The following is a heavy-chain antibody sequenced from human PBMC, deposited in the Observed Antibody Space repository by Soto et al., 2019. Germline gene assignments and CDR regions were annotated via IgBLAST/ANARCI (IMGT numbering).Heavy chain of an antibody. CDR2: IYPGDSDT. Sequence: GESLKISCKGSGYSFTSYWIGWVRQMPGKGLEWMGIIYPGDSDTRYSPSFQGQVTITADKSISTAYLQWSSLKASDTAIYYCARTAGAGNYYYGVDVWGQGTTVTVSS. V-gene: IGHV5-51*01. J-gene: IGHJ6*02. D-gene: IGHD6-13*01. CDR1: GYSFTSYW. CDR3: ARTAGAGNYYYGVDV.